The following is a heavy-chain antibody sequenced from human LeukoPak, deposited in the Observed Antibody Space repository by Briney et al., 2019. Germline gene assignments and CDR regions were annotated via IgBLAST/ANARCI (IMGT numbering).Heavy chain of an antibody. Sequence: PGGSLRLSCAASGFTFSSYSMNWVRQAPGEGLEWVSSISSSSSYIYYADSVKGRFTISRDNAKNSLYLQMNSLRAEDTAVYYCARVPFSVAGTTAGKTWYFDLWGRGTLVTVSS. J-gene: IGHJ2*01. CDR2: ISSSSSYI. CDR3: ARVPFSVAGTTAGKTWYFDL. V-gene: IGHV3-21*01. D-gene: IGHD6-19*01. CDR1: GFTFSSYS.